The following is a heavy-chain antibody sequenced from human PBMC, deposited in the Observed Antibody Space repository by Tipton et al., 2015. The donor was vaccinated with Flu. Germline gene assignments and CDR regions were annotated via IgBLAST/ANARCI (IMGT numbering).Heavy chain of an antibody. CDR1: GGSFSGYY. CDR2: IFYTGDT. CDR3: ATLQAPPGPPS. Sequence: TLSLTCAVYGGSFSGYYWNWIRQPPGKGLEWIGYIFYTGDTSYNPSLKSRVTISTETSKNQFSLKLTSVTAADTAVYYCATLQAPPGPPSWGQGTLVTVSS. J-gene: IGHJ5*02. D-gene: IGHD6-13*01. V-gene: IGHV4-59*12.